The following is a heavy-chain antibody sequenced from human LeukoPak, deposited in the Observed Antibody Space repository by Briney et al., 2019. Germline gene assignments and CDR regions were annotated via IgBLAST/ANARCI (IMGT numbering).Heavy chain of an antibody. J-gene: IGHJ5*02. CDR3: ARDAPVRGVITARYNWFDP. CDR2: IIPIFGTA. D-gene: IGHD3-10*01. Sequence: SVKVSCKASGGTFSSYAISWVRQAPGQGLEWMGGIIPIFGTANYARKFQGRVTITADESTSTAYMELSSLRSEDTAVYYCARDAPVRGVITARYNWFDPWGQGTLVTVSS. CDR1: GGTFSSYA. V-gene: IGHV1-69*13.